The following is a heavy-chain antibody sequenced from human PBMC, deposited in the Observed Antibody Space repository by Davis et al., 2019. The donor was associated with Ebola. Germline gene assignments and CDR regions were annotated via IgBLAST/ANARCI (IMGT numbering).Heavy chain of an antibody. D-gene: IGHD6-19*01. J-gene: IGHJ6*02. CDR3: ARGWFKSGMDV. V-gene: IGHV6-1*01. CDR1: GDSVSSGG. Sequence: HSQTLSLTCAISGDSVSSGGWNWIRQSPSRGLEWLGRTYYNSKWYSDYAVSVKSRITINPDTSKNQLSLQLNSVTPEDTAVYYCARGWFKSGMDVWGQGTTVTVSS. CDR2: TYYNSKWYS.